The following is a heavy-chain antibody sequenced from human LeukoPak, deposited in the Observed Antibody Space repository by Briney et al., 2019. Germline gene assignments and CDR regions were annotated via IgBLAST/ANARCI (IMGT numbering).Heavy chain of an antibody. D-gene: IGHD3-22*01. CDR2: IYPGDSHT. CDR3: ARLTSFGYHDY. J-gene: IGHJ4*02. Sequence: GESLQISCKGSGHNFATYWIAWVRQMPGKGLEWMGIIYPGDSHTIYSPSFQGQVTLSADKSFSTAYLQWNSLRATDTAMYYCARLTSFGYHDYWGQGTLVTVSS. CDR1: GHNFATYW. V-gene: IGHV5-51*01.